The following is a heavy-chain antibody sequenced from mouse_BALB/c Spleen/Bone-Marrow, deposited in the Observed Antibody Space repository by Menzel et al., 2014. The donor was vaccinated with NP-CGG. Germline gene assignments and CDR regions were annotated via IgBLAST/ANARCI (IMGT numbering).Heavy chain of an antibody. CDR3: ARGDYGSTYWFAY. J-gene: IGHJ3*01. CDR2: IWAGGGT. Sequence: QVQLQQSGPGLVAPSQSLSITCTVSGFPLXSYGVHWVRQRPGKGLEWLGIIWAGGGTNYNSAPMSRLSISKDNSKSQVFLKMNSLQTDDTAMYYCARGDYGSTYWFAYWGQGTLVTVSA. V-gene: IGHV2-9*02. CDR1: GFPLXSYG. D-gene: IGHD1-1*01.